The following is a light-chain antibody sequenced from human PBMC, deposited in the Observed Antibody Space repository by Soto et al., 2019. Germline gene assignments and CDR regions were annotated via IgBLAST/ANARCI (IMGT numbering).Light chain of an antibody. V-gene: IGKV3-15*01. CDR1: QSVNSY. Sequence: EIVMTQSPATLSVSPGERATLSCRASQSVNSYLAWYQQKPGQAPRLLIYGASTRASGIPARFSGSGSGTEFTLTISSLLSEDFAVYYCQQCNDWPRGTFGQGTRLEIK. J-gene: IGKJ2*01. CDR2: GAS. CDR3: QQCNDWPRGT.